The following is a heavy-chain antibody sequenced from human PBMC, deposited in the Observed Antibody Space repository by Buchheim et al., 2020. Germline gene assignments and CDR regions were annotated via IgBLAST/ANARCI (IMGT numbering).Heavy chain of an antibody. CDR1: GGSISSYY. CDR2: IYYSGST. Sequence: QVQLQESGPGLVKPSEPLSLTCTVSGGSISSYYWSWIRQPPGKGLEWIGYIYYSGSTNYNPSLKSRVTISVDTSKNQFSLKLSSVTAADTAVYYCARELGYCSGGSCGGAQNYYYYYGMDVWGQGTT. J-gene: IGHJ6*02. CDR3: ARELGYCSGGSCGGAQNYYYYYGMDV. V-gene: IGHV4-59*01. D-gene: IGHD2-15*01.